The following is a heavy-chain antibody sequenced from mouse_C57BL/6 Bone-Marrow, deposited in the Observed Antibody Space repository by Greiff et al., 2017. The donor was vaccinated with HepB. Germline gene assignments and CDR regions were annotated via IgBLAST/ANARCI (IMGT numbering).Heavy chain of an antibody. D-gene: IGHD1-1*01. CDR2: IDPETGGT. J-gene: IGHJ4*01. V-gene: IGHV1-15*01. Sequence: QVQLKESGAELVRPGASVTLSCKASGYTFTDYEMHWVKQTPVHGLEWIGAIDPETGGTAYNQKFKGKAILTADKSSSTAYMELRSLTSEDSAVYYCTRSSGHYYGSSYAMDYWGQGTSVTVSS. CDR1: GYTFTDYE. CDR3: TRSSGHYYGSSYAMDY.